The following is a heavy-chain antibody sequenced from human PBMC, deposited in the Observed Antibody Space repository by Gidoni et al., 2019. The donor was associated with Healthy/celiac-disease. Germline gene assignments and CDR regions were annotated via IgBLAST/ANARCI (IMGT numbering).Heavy chain of an antibody. D-gene: IGHD3-22*01. CDR2: ISGSGGST. V-gene: IGHV3-23*01. CDR1: GFTFSSYA. Sequence: EVQLLESGGGLVQPGGSLRLSCAASGFTFSSYAMSWVRQAPGKGLEWVSAISGSGGSTYYADSVKGRFTISRDNSKNTLYLQMNSLRAEDTAVYYCARIAPVPGKRESSGFDYWGQGTLVTVSS. CDR3: ARIAPVPGKRESSGFDY. J-gene: IGHJ4*02.